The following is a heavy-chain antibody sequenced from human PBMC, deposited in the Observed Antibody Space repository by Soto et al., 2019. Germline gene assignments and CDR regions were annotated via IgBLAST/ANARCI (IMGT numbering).Heavy chain of an antibody. Sequence: SETLSLTCTVSGGSISSYYWSWIRQPPGKGLEWIGYIYYSGSTNYNPSLKSRVTISVDTSKNQFSLKLSSVTAADTAVYYCARGVGATDVSFFTSSRAKYYYYYGMDVWGQGTTVTVYS. CDR1: GGSISSYY. J-gene: IGHJ6*02. V-gene: IGHV4-59*01. CDR2: IYYSGST. CDR3: ARGVGATDVSFFTSSRAKYYYYYGMDV. D-gene: IGHD1-26*01.